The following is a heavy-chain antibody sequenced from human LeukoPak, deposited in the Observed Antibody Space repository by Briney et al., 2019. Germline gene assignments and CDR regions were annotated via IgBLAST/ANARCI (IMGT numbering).Heavy chain of an antibody. CDR1: GFTFSSYG. CDR3: AKDEDFSVPPPHYSYFMDV. D-gene: IGHD3-3*01. V-gene: IGHV3-30*02. CDR2: VPYDENTQ. J-gene: IGHJ6*03. Sequence: GGSLRLSCAASGFTFSSYGMHWVRQAPGKGLEWVAFVPYDENTQYYADSVKGRFTISRDISKNTLYLQMNSLRAEDTAVYFCAKDEDFSVPPPHYSYFMDVWGKGTTVIVSS.